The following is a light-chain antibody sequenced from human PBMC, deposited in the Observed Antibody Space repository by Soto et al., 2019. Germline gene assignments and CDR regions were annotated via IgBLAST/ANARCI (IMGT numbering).Light chain of an antibody. J-gene: IGKJ5*01. CDR3: QHYVTYSIT. CDR1: PTVTSTS. V-gene: IGKV3-20*01. Sequence: PPPVPLYVSPXXRATLXCRASPTVTSTSLAWYQQKPGHAPRLLMYGASSRATGTPDRISGRGSGTDFTLTISRLEPEDFAIYYCQHYVTYSITFGQGTRMEIK. CDR2: GAS.